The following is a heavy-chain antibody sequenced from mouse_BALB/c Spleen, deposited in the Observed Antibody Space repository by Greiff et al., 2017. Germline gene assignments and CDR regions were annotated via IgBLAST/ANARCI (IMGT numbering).Heavy chain of an antibody. V-gene: IGHV5-4*02. J-gene: IGHJ2*01. CDR2: ISDGGSYT. CDR3: ARGGNYGFDY. CDR1: GFTFSDYY. D-gene: IGHD2-1*01. Sequence: EVKLMESGGGLVKPGGSLKLSCAASGFTFSDYYMYWVRQTPEKRLEWVATISDGGSYTYYPDSVKGRFTISRDNAKNNLYLQMSSLKSEDTAMYYCARGGNYGFDYWGQGTTLTDSS.